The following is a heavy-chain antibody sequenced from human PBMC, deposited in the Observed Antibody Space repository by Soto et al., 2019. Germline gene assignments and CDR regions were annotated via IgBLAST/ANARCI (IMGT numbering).Heavy chain of an antibody. CDR2: IIPIFGPT. Sequence: QVQRVQSGAEVKKPGSSVKVSCKASGGTFSTYASTWVRQAPRQGLEWVASIIPIFGPTNVAQKFQGRVPRAADEATTTAYMELSGMKAEDTDVYYCAKDGGADGYFGNWLDPWGQGTLVTF. CDR3: AKDGGADGYFGNWLDP. J-gene: IGHJ5*02. V-gene: IGHV1-69*15. D-gene: IGHD5-18*01. CDR1: GGTFSTYA.